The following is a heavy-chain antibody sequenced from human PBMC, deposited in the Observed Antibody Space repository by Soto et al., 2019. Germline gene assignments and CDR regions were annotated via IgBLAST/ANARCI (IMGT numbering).Heavy chain of an antibody. CDR1: GFTPTTTP. J-gene: IGHJ4*02. Sequence: GALRLSCAGSGFTPTTTPLSWVRQPPGKGLEWVTTISGTASRTYCVDSVKGRFFISRDNSKNTVTLQMNNLTVDDTAVYYCATSFRYFDNWGQGTRVTVSS. CDR2: ISGTASRT. D-gene: IGHD3-9*01. CDR3: ATSFRYFDN. V-gene: IGHV3-23*01.